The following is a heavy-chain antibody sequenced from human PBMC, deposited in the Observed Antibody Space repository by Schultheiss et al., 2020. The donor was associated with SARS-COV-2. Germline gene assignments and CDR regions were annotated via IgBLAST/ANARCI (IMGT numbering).Heavy chain of an antibody. CDR1: GFTFSNAW. Sequence: GGSLRLSCAASGFTFSNAWMNWVRQAPGKGLEWVSSISSSSSYIYYADSVKGRFTISRDNAKNSLYLQMNSLRAEDTAVYYCARGGRVAARHSPDNWFDPWGQGTLVTVSS. CDR3: ARGGRVAARHSPDNWFDP. D-gene: IGHD6-6*01. V-gene: IGHV3-21*04. J-gene: IGHJ5*02. CDR2: ISSSSSYI.